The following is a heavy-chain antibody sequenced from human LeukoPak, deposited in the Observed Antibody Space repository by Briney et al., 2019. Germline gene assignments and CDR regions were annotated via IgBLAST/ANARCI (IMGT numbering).Heavy chain of an antibody. CDR2: ISRSGSTK. D-gene: IGHD2-15*01. CDR1: GFTFSSYA. J-gene: IGHJ3*01. CDR3: ARVLRYCSGGNCYSGGLGYMDV. V-gene: IGHV3-48*04. Sequence: GGSLRLSCAASGFTFSSYAMHWVRQAPGKGLEWVSSISRSGSTKYYADSVKGRFTISRDNAKNSLFLQINSLRAEDTAVYYCARVLRYCSGGNCYSGGLGYMDVWGQGTMVTVSS.